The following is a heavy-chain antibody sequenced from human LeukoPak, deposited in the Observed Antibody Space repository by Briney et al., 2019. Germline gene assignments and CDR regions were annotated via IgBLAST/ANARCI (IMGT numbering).Heavy chain of an antibody. V-gene: IGHV4-34*01. D-gene: IGHD3-10*01. CDR1: GGSFSGYF. Sequence: SETLSLTCAVYGGSFSGYFWTWIRQPPGKGLEWIAEINDSGAINYNPSLKSRISISVDTAKNQFSLKVNSVTAADTAVYYGARRGSGSLNVQSNFDYWGQGTLVTVSS. CDR2: INDSGAI. J-gene: IGHJ4*02. CDR3: ARRGSGSLNVQSNFDY.